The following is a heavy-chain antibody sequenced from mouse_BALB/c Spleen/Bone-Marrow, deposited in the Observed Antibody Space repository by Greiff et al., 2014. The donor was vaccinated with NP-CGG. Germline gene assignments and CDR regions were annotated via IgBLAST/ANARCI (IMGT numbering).Heavy chain of an antibody. Sequence: EVMLVESGGGLVKPGGSLKLSCAASGFTFSDYYMYWVRQTPEERLEWVATISDGGSYTYYPDSVKGRFTISRDNAKNNLYLQMSSLKSEDTAMYYCAGDLITTATSFAYWGQGTLVTVSA. J-gene: IGHJ3*01. CDR3: AGDLITTATSFAY. CDR2: ISDGGSYT. CDR1: GFTFSDYY. V-gene: IGHV5-4*02. D-gene: IGHD1-2*01.